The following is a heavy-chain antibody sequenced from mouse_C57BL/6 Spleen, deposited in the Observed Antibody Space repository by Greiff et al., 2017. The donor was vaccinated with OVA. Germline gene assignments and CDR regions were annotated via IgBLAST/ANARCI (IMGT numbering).Heavy chain of an antibody. CDR1: GYTFTSYW. Sequence: VQLQQPGAELVKPGASVKLSCKASGYTFTSYWMQWVKQRPGQGLEWIGEIDPSASHTNYNQKFKGKATLTVDTSSSPAYMQLSFLTSDDSAVYYCARSGSSYPYYAMDYWGQGTSVTVSS. CDR2: IDPSASHT. J-gene: IGHJ4*01. CDR3: ARSGSSYPYYAMDY. V-gene: IGHV1-50*01. D-gene: IGHD1-1*01.